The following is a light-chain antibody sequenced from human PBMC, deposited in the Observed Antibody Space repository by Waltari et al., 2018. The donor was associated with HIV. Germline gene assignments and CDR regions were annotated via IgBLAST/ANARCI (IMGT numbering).Light chain of an antibody. V-gene: IGKV2-30*01. CDR1: HSLVFSDGNTY. CDR2: EVS. Sequence: DVVMPQSPLSLSVTLGQTASISCRASHSLVFSDGNTYMNWFQQRPGQSPRRLIHEVSDRDSGVPDRFSGSGSGTDFTLQISRVEAEDVGVYYCMQGTYWPFTFGPGTKVDIK. CDR3: MQGTYWPFT. J-gene: IGKJ3*01.